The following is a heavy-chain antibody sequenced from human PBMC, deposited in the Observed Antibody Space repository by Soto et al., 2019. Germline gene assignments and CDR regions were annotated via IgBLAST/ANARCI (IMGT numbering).Heavy chain of an antibody. CDR1: RYSLTDYH. V-gene: IGHV1-2*04. CDR3: ARGDSTDCSNGVCSFFYNHDMDV. D-gene: IGHD2-8*01. CDR2: INPKSGGT. Sequence: ASVDVSCKPSRYSLTDYHIHWVRQAPRQGLEWLGRINPKSGGTSTAQKFQGWVTMTTDTSISTASMELTRLTSDDTAIYYCARGDSTDCSNGVCSFFYNHDMDVWGQGTTVTVSS. J-gene: IGHJ6*02.